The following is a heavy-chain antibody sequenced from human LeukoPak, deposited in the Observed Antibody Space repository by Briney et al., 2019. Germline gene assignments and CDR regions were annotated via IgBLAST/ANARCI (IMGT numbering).Heavy chain of an antibody. J-gene: IGHJ6*02. V-gene: IGHV1-69*13. CDR3: ARDREDSLNSGSYYSSYYYYGMDV. CDR2: IIPIFGTA. Sequence: PGASVKVSCKASGGTFSSYAISWVRQAPGQGLEWMGGIIPIFGTANYAQKFQGRVTITADESTSTAYMELSSLRSEDTAVYYCARDREDSLNSGSYYSSYYYYGMDVWGQGTTVTVSS. D-gene: IGHD1-26*01. CDR1: GGTFSSYA.